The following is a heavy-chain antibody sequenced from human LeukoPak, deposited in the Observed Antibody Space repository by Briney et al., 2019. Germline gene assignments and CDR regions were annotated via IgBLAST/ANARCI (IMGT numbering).Heavy chain of an antibody. CDR2: INSDGIST. Sequence: GGSLRLSCAASGFTFSSYWMHWVRQAPGKGLVWVSRINSDGISTGYADFVKGRFTVSRDNAKKTLYLQMNSLRAEDTAVYYCARDVGNFDYWGQGTLVTVSS. CDR1: GFTFSSYW. J-gene: IGHJ4*02. CDR3: ARDVGNFDY. V-gene: IGHV3-74*01.